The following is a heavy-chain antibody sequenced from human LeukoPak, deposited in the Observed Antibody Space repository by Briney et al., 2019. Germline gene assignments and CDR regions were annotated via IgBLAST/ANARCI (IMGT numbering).Heavy chain of an antibody. J-gene: IGHJ5*02. CDR1: GYTFTSYD. Sequence: GASVKVSCKASGYTFTSYDINWVRQATGQGLEWMGWTNPNSGNTGYAQKFQGRVTMTRNTSISTAYMELSSLRSEDTAVYYCARGLRGSYYVWFDPWGQGTLVTVSS. CDR3: ARGLRGSYYVWFDP. D-gene: IGHD1-26*01. CDR2: TNPNSGNT. V-gene: IGHV1-8*01.